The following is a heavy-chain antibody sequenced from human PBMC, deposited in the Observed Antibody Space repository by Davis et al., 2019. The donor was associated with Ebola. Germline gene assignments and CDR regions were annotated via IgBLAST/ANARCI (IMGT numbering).Heavy chain of an antibody. Sequence: GESLKISCAASGFTFSDYYMSWIRQAPGEGLEWVSYISSSSSYTNYADSVKGRFTISRDNAKNSLYLQMNSLRAEDTAVYYCARGPEGATDDAFDIWGQGTMVTVSS. CDR3: ARGPEGATDDAFDI. V-gene: IGHV3-11*06. D-gene: IGHD1-26*01. J-gene: IGHJ3*02. CDR1: GFTFSDYY. CDR2: ISSSSSYT.